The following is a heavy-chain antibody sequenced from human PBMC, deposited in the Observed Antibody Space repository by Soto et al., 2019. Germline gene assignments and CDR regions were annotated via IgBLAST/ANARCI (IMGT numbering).Heavy chain of an antibody. V-gene: IGHV5-51*01. CDR3: ARKDKSGYFNWFDP. CDR2: TFPSDSDT. Sequence: GESLKISCRTSGYRFTSYWIAWVRQMPGKGLEWMGITFPSDSDTRYSPSFQGQVTISADRSTSTVFLQWASLKASDTVVYFCARKDKSGYFNWFDPWGQGTLVTVSS. J-gene: IGHJ5*02. CDR1: GYRFTSYW. D-gene: IGHD3-22*01.